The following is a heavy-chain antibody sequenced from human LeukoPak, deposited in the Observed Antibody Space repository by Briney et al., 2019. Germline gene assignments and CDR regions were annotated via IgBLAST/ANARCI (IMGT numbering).Heavy chain of an antibody. Sequence: GGSLRLSCAASGFTFSSYGMHWVRQAPGKGLEWVAVISYDGSNKYYADSVKGRFTISRDNSKNTLYLQMNSLRAEDTAVYYCAKADSSGWYGGDFDYWGQGTPVTVSS. J-gene: IGHJ4*02. V-gene: IGHV3-30*18. CDR3: AKADSSGWYGGDFDY. CDR1: GFTFSSYG. CDR2: ISYDGSNK. D-gene: IGHD6-19*01.